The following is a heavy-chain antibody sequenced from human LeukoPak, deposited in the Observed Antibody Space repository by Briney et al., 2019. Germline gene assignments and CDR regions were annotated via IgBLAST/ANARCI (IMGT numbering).Heavy chain of an antibody. D-gene: IGHD4-17*01. CDR1: GFTFSSYG. Sequence: GGSLRLSCAASGFTFSSYGMHWVRQAPGKGLEWVAVIWYDGSNKYYADSVKGRFTISRDNSKNTLYLQMNSLRAEDTAVYYCARDLGMTTVTTFDYWGRGTLVTVSS. J-gene: IGHJ4*02. CDR2: IWYDGSNK. V-gene: IGHV3-33*01. CDR3: ARDLGMTTVTTFDY.